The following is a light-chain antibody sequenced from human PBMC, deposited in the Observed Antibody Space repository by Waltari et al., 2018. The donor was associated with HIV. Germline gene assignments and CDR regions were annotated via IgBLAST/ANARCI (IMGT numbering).Light chain of an antibody. CDR3: MQGTHWPPYS. J-gene: IGKJ2*03. V-gene: IGKV2-30*01. Sequence: DVVMTQSPISLPVTLGQPASISCRSSQSLVYSDGKTILNLFQQRPGQSPRRLIYKVSNRDSGVPDRFSGSGSGTDFTLKISRVEAEDVGVYYCMQGTHWPPYSFGQWTKLEIK. CDR1: QSLVYSDGKTI. CDR2: KVS.